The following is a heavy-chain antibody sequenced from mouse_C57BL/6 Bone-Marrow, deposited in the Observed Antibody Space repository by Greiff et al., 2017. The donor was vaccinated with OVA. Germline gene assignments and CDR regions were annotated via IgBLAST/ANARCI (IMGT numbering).Heavy chain of an antibody. Sequence: QVHVKQSGAELVKPGASVKLSCKASGYTFTSYWMHWVKQRPGQGLEWIGMIHPNSGSTNYNEKFKSKATLTVDKSSSTAYMQLSSLTSEDSAVYYCAFAWFAYWGQGTLVTVSA. CDR3: AFAWFAY. CDR1: GYTFTSYW. J-gene: IGHJ3*01. CDR2: IHPNSGST. V-gene: IGHV1-64*01.